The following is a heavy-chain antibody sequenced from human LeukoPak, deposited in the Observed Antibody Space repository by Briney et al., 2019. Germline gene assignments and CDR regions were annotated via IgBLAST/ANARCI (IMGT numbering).Heavy chain of an antibody. CDR1: GFTFSSYA. V-gene: IGHV3-23*01. CDR2: ISGSGGST. J-gene: IGHJ4*02. D-gene: IGHD5-12*01. Sequence: PGGSLRLSCAASGFTFSSYAMSWVRQAPGKGLEWVSAISGSGGSTHYADSVKGRFTISRDNSKNTLYLQMNSLRAVDTAVYYCAKVNSGYDLSHFDYWGQGTLVTVSS. CDR3: AKVNSGYDLSHFDY.